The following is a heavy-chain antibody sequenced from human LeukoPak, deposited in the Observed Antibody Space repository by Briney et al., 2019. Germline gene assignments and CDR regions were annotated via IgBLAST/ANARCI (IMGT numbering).Heavy chain of an antibody. CDR1: GFTFTSYS. V-gene: IGHV3-48*04. J-gene: IGHJ4*02. D-gene: IGHD3-10*01. CDR2: ISGSGSTT. CDR3: ARERTPKPYYGSGTYDRYFDH. Sequence: QSGGSLRLSCAASGFTFTSYSMNWVRRAPGKGLEWVSAISGSGSTTYYADFVKGRFTISRDTTKNSLYLQMNSLRAEDTAVYYCARERTPKPYYGSGTYDRYFDHWGQGTLVTVSS.